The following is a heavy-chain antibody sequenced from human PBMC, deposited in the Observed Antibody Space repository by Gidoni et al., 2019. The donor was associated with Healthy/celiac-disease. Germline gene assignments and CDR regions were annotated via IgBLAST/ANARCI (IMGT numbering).Heavy chain of an antibody. CDR1: GYSFTSYW. Sequence: EVQLVQSGAEVKKPGESLRISCKGSGYSFTSYWISWVRQMTGKGLEGMGRIEPSDSYTNYSPSFQGHVTISADKSISTAYLQWSSLKASDTAMYYCASIAAEISADAFDIWGQGTMVTVSS. CDR2: IEPSDSYT. D-gene: IGHD6-13*01. J-gene: IGHJ3*02. V-gene: IGHV5-10-1*03. CDR3: ASIAAEISADAFDI.